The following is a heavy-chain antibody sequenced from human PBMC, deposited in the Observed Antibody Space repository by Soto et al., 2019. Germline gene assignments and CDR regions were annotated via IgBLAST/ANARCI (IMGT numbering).Heavy chain of an antibody. Sequence: PSETLSLTCAVSGGSISSGGYSWSWIRQPPGKGLEWIGYIYQSGSTYYNPSLKSRVTISVDTSKNQFSLKLSSVTAADTAVYYCARVGAATGIDYWGQGTLVTVSS. D-gene: IGHD1-26*01. CDR2: IYQSGST. V-gene: IGHV4-30-2*01. CDR3: ARVGAATGIDY. J-gene: IGHJ4*02. CDR1: GGSISSGGYS.